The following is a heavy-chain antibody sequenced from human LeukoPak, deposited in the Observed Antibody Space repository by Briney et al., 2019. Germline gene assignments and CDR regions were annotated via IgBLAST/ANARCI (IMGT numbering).Heavy chain of an antibody. CDR2: VFSNGST. V-gene: IGHV4-59*01. CDR3: ARGATVTTTDY. D-gene: IGHD4-17*01. CDR1: GGSITRYY. Sequence: PSETRSLTCTVSGGSITRYYWTWIRQPPGKGLEWIGYVFSNGSTNYNPSLKSRVAISLDTSKRQFSLRLTSVTAADTAVYYCARGATVTTTDYWGQGTLVTVSS. J-gene: IGHJ4*02.